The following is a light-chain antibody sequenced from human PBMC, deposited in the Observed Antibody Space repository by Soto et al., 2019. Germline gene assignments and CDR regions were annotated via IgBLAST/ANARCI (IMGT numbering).Light chain of an antibody. Sequence: DIVMTQSPGTLSVSPGERATLSCRASQSVSSNLAWYQQKPGQAPRLLIYDASTRATGIPATFSGSGSGTDFTLSISSLQSEDFAVYYCQQYNTWPPYTFGQGTKLEI. CDR1: QSVSSN. CDR3: QQYNTWPPYT. J-gene: IGKJ2*01. CDR2: DAS. V-gene: IGKV3-15*01.